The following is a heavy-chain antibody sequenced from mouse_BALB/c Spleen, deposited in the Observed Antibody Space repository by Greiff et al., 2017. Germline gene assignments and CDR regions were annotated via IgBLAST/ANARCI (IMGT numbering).Heavy chain of an antibody. V-gene: IGHV5-6*01. Sequence: EVKLVESGGDLVKPGGSLKLSCAASGFTFSSYGMSWVRQTPDKRLEWVATISSGGSYTYYPDSVKGRFTISSDNAKNTLYLQMSSLKSEDTAMYYCARHYYDYDGPFAYWGQGTLVTVSA. CDR1: GFTFSSYG. CDR2: ISSGGSYT. J-gene: IGHJ3*01. CDR3: ARHYYDYDGPFAY. D-gene: IGHD2-4*01.